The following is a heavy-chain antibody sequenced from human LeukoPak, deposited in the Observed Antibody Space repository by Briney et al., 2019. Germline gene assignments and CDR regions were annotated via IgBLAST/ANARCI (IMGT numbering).Heavy chain of an antibody. J-gene: IGHJ6*02. CDR3: AKGPATAYYYGMDV. Sequence: GGSLRLSCAASGFTLDDYAMHWVRQAPGKGLEWVSGISWNSGSIGYADSVKGRFTISRDNAKNSLYLQMNSLRAEDTALYYCAKGPATAYYYGMDVWGQGTTVTVSS. CDR1: GFTLDDYA. CDR2: ISWNSGSI. V-gene: IGHV3-9*01.